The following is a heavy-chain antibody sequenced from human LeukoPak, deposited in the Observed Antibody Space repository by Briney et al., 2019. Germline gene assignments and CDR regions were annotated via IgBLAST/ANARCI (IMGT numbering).Heavy chain of an antibody. V-gene: IGHV3-53*04. CDR1: GFSVDTKY. Sequence: SRGSLRLSCAVSGFSVDTKYMSWVRQAPGKGLEWVSILYSDNRTDYADSVKGRFTISRHISRNTVYLQMNSLRTEDTAMYYCARDVGADWFDPWGQGTLVTVSS. J-gene: IGHJ5*02. CDR2: LYSDNRT. CDR3: ARDVGADWFDP. D-gene: IGHD4/OR15-4a*01.